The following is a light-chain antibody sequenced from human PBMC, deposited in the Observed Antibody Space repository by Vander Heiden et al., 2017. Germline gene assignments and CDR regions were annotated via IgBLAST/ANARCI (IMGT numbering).Light chain of an antibody. CDR1: QSISSW. CDR3: QQYNSYQYT. V-gene: IGKV1-5*03. J-gene: IGKJ2*01. Sequence: LQMTQSPSTLFSSVGDRVTITCRARQSISSWLAWYQQKPGKAPKLLIYKASSLESGVPSRFSGSGSGTEFTLTISSLQPDDFATYYCQQYNSYQYTFGQGTKLEIK. CDR2: KAS.